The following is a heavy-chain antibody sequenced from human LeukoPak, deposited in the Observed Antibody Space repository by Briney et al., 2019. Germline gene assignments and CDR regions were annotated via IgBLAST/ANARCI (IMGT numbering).Heavy chain of an antibody. CDR3: ARVGRRRYCSSTSCFFYYYYYMDV. J-gene: IGHJ6*03. Sequence: SETLSLTCTVSGGSISSYYWSWIRQPPGKGLEWIGYIYYSGSTNYNPSLKSRVTISVDTSKNQFSLKLSSVTAADTAVYYCARVGRRRYCSSTSCFFYYYYYMDVWGKGTTVTVSS. D-gene: IGHD2-2*01. CDR1: GGSISSYY. CDR2: IYYSGST. V-gene: IGHV4-59*01.